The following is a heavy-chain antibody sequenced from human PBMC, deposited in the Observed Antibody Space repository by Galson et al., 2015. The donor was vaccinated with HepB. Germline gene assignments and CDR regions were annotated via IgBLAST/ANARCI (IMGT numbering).Heavy chain of an antibody. Sequence: SLRLSCAASGFTFSSYAMSWVRQAPGKGPVWVSFLSPDGTRTKYADSVRGRFTTSRDNAKNTLYLQMNSLRADDTAVYYCARDGVNAFDIWGQGTMVTVSS. CDR1: GFTFSSYA. CDR2: LSPDGTRT. V-gene: IGHV3-74*03. J-gene: IGHJ3*02. CDR3: ARDGVNAFDI. D-gene: IGHD3-10*01.